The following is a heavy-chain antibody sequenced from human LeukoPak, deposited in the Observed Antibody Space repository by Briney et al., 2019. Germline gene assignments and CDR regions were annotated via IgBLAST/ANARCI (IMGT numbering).Heavy chain of an antibody. CDR2: IYHSGST. CDR3: ARRSTSLTLDY. D-gene: IGHD2-2*01. Sequence: SETLSLTCAVSGYSISSGYYWGWIRQPPGKGLEWIGSIYHSGSTYYNPSLKSRVTISVDTSKNQFSLKLSSVTAADTAVYYCARRSTSLTLDYWGRGTLVTVSS. V-gene: IGHV4-38-2*01. J-gene: IGHJ4*02. CDR1: GYSISSGYY.